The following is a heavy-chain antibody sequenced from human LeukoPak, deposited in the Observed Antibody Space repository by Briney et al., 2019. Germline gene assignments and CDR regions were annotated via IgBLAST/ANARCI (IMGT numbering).Heavy chain of an antibody. V-gene: IGHV4-59*01. J-gene: IGHJ4*02. D-gene: IGHD6-19*01. Sequence: SETLSLTCTASSGSLTGYYWSWIRQPPGKGLEWIAYVYATGTTNYNPFLKTRATISMDTSKNQLSLTLTSVTAADTAVYYCARVGSGGAWFDFWGQGTLVSVSS. CDR3: ARVGSGGAWFDF. CDR1: SGSLTGYY. CDR2: VYATGTT.